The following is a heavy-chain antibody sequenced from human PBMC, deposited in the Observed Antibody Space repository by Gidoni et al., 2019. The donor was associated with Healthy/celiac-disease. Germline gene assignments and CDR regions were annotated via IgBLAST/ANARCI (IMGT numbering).Heavy chain of an antibody. Sequence: QVQLQESGPGLVKPSQTLSLTCTVSGGSISSGSYYWGWIRQPAGKGLEWIGRIYTSGSTNYNPSLKSRVTISVDTSKNQFSLKLSSVTAADTAVYYCARDLSWPGYYYYMDVWGKGTTVTVSS. J-gene: IGHJ6*03. CDR1: GGSISSGSYY. D-gene: IGHD6-13*01. V-gene: IGHV4-61*02. CDR3: ARDLSWPGYYYYMDV. CDR2: IYTSGST.